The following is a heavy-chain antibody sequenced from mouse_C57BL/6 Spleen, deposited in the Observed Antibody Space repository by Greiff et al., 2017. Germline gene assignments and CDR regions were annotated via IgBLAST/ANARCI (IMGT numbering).Heavy chain of an antibody. Sequence: QVQLQQPGAELVKPGASVKLSCKASGYTFTSYWMHWVKQRPGQGLEWIGMIHPNSGSTNYKEKFKGKATLTVDKSSSTAYMQLSSLTSEDSAVYYCAKDDYDGFAYWGQGTLVTVSA. V-gene: IGHV1-64*01. CDR3: AKDDYDGFAY. CDR2: IHPNSGST. CDR1: GYTFTSYW. D-gene: IGHD2-4*01. J-gene: IGHJ3*01.